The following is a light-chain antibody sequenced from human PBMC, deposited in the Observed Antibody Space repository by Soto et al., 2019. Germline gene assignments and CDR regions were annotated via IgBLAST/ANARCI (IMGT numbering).Light chain of an antibody. CDR3: SSYTSSSTLVV. V-gene: IGLV2-14*01. CDR2: EVS. CDR1: SRDIGLYNY. J-gene: IGLJ1*01. Sequence: QSALTQPASVSGSPGQSITISCGGTSRDIGLYNYVSWYQQHPGEAPKLIISEVSNRPSGVSNRFSGSKSGNTASLTISGLQAEDEADYYCSSYTSSSTLVVFGTGTKVTVL.